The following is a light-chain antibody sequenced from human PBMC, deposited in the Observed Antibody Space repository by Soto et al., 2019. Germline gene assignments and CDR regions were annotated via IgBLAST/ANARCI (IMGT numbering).Light chain of an antibody. CDR2: DAS. J-gene: IGKJ2*01. CDR3: QQFDSLPPYT. Sequence: DIQLTQSPPSLSASEGDRVTITCQASHDIKNDLNWYQQKPGKAPKLLIYDASNLETGVPSRFSGSGYGTDFTFTSGSLQPEDVATYYCQQFDSLPPYTFGQGTKLAIK. V-gene: IGKV1-33*01. CDR1: HDIKND.